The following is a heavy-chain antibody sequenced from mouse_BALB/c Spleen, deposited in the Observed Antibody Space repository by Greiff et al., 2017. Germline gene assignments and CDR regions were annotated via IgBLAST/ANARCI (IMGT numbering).Heavy chain of an antibody. Sequence: QVQLLQPGAELVKPGASVKLSCKASGYTFTSYWMYWVKQRPGQGLEWIGEINPSNGRTNYNEKFKSKATLTVDKSTSTAYMQLSSLTSEDTAVYYCERSPLDYWGQGTTLTVSS. J-gene: IGHJ2*01. CDR2: INPSNGRT. CDR1: GYTFTSYW. CDR3: ERSPLDY. V-gene: IGHV1S81*02.